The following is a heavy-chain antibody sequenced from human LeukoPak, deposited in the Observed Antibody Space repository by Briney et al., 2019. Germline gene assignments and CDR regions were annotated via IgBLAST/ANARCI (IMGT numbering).Heavy chain of an antibody. CDR1: GFTVSSNS. V-gene: IGHV3-53*01. D-gene: IGHD4/OR15-4a*01. J-gene: IGHJ4*02. CDR2: IFSST. Sequence: GGSLRLSCTVAGFTVSSNSVSWARLAGREGLELVSFIFSSTHYSDSVKGRFTISRDNSKNTLYLQMNSLRAEDTAVYYCARRAGAYSPPYDYWGQGTLVTVSS. CDR3: ARRAGAYSPPYDY.